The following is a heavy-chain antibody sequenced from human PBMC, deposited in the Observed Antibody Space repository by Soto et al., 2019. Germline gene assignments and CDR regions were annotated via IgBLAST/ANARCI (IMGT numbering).Heavy chain of an antibody. D-gene: IGHD6-13*01. J-gene: IGHJ6*02. CDR2: IWYDGSNK. V-gene: IGHV3-33*01. Sequence: QVQLEESGGGVVQPGRSLRLSCAASGFTFSSYGMHWVRQAPGKGLEWVAVIWYDGSNKYYADSVKGRFTISRDNSKNTLYLQMNSLRAEDTAMYYCARDLGIAPAGRGYYFYYGMDIWGRGTTVTVSS. CDR1: GFTFSSYG. CDR3: ARDLGIAPAGRGYYFYYGMDI.